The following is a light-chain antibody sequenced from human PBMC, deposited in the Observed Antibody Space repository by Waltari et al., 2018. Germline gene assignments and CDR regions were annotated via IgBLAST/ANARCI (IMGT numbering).Light chain of an antibody. Sequence: QSARTQPASVTGSPGPSITISCTGTSRDSGGYNFVSWYQQHPGKTPKLMTYEVSNRPSGVSNRFSGSKSGNTASLTISGLQAEDEADYYCSSYSSSSTPYVFGTGTTVTVL. V-gene: IGLV2-14*01. J-gene: IGLJ1*01. CDR3: SSYSSSSTPYV. CDR1: SRDSGGYNF. CDR2: EVS.